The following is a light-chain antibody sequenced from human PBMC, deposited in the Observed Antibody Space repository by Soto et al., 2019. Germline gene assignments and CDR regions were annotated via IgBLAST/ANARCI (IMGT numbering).Light chain of an antibody. CDR3: SSYAGSDNYV. Sequence: QSVLTQPPSASGSPGQSVTISCTGTNSDVGGYNYVSWYQQHPGKAPKLMIYEVFKRPSGVPDRFSGYKSGSTASLTVSGLQAEDEADYYCSSYAGSDNYVFGTGTKVTVL. J-gene: IGLJ1*01. V-gene: IGLV2-8*01. CDR1: NSDVGGYNY. CDR2: EVF.